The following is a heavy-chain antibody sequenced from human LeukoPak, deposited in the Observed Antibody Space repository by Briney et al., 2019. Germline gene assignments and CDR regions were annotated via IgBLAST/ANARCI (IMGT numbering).Heavy chain of an antibody. CDR2: ISTTGGTT. J-gene: IGHJ5*02. D-gene: IGHD6-19*01. CDR3: ARTKGIAVAGLAWFDP. Sequence: GGSLRLSCAASGFSFSNFAMTWVRQAPGKGLEWVSAISTTGGTTWYADSVKGRFTISRDNSKNTLYLQMNSLRAEDTAVYYCARTKGIAVAGLAWFDPWGQGTLVTVSS. V-gene: IGHV3-23*01. CDR1: GFSFSNFA.